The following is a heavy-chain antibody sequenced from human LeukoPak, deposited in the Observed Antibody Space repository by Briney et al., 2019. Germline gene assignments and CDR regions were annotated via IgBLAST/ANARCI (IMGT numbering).Heavy chain of an antibody. V-gene: IGHV4-30-4*01. CDR2: INHSGST. CDR1: GGSISSGDYY. D-gene: IGHD3-16*02. CDR3: ARGPRLTFGGVIVHPHVYYFDY. Sequence: PSQTLSPTCTVSGGSISSGDYYWSWIRQPPGKGLEWIGEINHSGSTNYNPSLKSRVTISVDTSKNQFSLKLSSVTAADTAVYYCARGPRLTFGGVIVHPHVYYFDYWGQGTLVTVSS. J-gene: IGHJ4*02.